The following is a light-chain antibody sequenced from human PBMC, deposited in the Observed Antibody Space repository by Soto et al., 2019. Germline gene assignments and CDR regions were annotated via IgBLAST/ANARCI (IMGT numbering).Light chain of an antibody. Sequence: EIVMTQSPGTRSLSPGERATLSCRASQSVSSSYLAWYQQKPGQAPSPLIYGASSRASGIPDRFSGSGSGTDFTLTISRLEPEVFAVYYCQPYGRSSWTFGQGTKVALK. V-gene: IGKV3-20*01. CDR1: QSVSSSY. J-gene: IGKJ1*01. CDR2: GAS. CDR3: QPYGRSSWT.